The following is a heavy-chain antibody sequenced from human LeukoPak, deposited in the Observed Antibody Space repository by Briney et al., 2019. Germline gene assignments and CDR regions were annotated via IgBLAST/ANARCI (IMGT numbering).Heavy chain of an antibody. D-gene: IGHD1-26*01. J-gene: IGHJ4*02. Sequence: SETLSLTCTVSGYSISSGYYWGWIRQPPGKGLEWIGSIYHSGSTYYNPSLKSRVTISVDTSKNQFSLKLSSVTAADTAVYYCARDGVSGSYHDYWGQGTLVTVSS. CDR1: GYSISSGYY. CDR3: ARDGVSGSYHDY. CDR2: IYHSGST. V-gene: IGHV4-38-2*02.